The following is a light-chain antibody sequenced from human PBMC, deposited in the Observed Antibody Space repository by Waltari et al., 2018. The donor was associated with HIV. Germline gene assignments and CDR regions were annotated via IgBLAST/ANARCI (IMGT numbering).Light chain of an antibody. CDR1: SAGYD. Sequence: QSDLTQPPSVSGAPGQRVTISCPGVSAGYDVHWYHQLPGTAPKLLIYGNSNRPSGVPDRFSGSKSGPLASLAITGLQAEDEADYYCQSYDSSLSSSVFGGGTRLTVL. J-gene: IGLJ2*01. CDR3: QSYDSSLSSSV. V-gene: IGLV1-40*01. CDR2: GNS.